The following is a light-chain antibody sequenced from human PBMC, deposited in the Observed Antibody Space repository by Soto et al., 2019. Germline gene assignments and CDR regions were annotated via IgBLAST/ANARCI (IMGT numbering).Light chain of an antibody. CDR3: ATWEDTLYGPV. V-gene: IGLV1-44*01. CDR2: RNN. CDR1: SSNIGSNP. Sequence: QSVLTQPPSASGTPGQTVTMSCSGSSSNIGSNPVQWYQQFPGTAPKLLIYRNNQRPSGVPDRFSGSKSGTSASLAISGVQPEDDADYHCATWEDTLYGPVFGGGTKLTVL. J-gene: IGLJ3*02.